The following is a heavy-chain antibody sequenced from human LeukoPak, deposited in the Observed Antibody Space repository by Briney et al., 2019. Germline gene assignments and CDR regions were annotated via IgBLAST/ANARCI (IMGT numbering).Heavy chain of an antibody. Sequence: PGGSLRLSCAASGFTFSRYWMSWVRQAPGKGLEWVANTKEDGSVKYYVESVKGRFTISRDNAKNSLYLQMNSLRAEDTAVYYCAASITMFDYWGQGTLVTVSS. CDR2: TKEDGSVK. D-gene: IGHD3-10*01. J-gene: IGHJ4*02. V-gene: IGHV3-7*02. CDR3: AASITMFDY. CDR1: GFTFSRYW.